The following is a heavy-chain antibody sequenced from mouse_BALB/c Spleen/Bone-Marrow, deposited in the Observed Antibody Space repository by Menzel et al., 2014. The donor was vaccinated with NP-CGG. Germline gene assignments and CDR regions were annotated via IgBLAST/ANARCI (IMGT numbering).Heavy chain of an antibody. V-gene: IGHV3-2*02. CDR1: GYSIASDYA. CDR3: ARSVVATRNFDV. D-gene: IGHD1-1*01. Sequence: QLQESGPGLVKPSQSLSLTCTVTGYSIASDYAWNWIRQFPGNKLEWMGYIRYSGSTSYTPSLKSRISITRDTSKNQFFLQLNSVTTEDTATFYCARSVVATRNFDVWGAGTTVTVSS. CDR2: IRYSGST. J-gene: IGHJ1*01.